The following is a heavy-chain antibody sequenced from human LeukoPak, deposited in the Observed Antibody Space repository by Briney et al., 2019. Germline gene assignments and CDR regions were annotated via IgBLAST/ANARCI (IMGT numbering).Heavy chain of an antibody. Sequence: GRSLRLSCAASGCTFSSYGMHWVRQAPGKGLGWVAVISYDGSNTYYADSVKGRFTISRDNSKNMLYLQMNSLRAEDTAVYYCAKPYYYGSRSYMDYWGQGTLVTVSS. CDR1: GCTFSSYG. CDR3: AKPYYYGSRSYMDY. CDR2: ISYDGSNT. V-gene: IGHV3-30*18. J-gene: IGHJ4*02. D-gene: IGHD3-10*01.